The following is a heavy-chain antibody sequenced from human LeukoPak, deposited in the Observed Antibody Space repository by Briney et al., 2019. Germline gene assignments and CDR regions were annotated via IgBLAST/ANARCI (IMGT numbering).Heavy chain of an antibody. CDR2: INPSGGST. D-gene: IGHD4-17*01. CDR1: GYTFTSYY. Sequence: ASVKVSCKASGYTFTSYYMHWVRQAPGQGLEWMGIINPSGGSTSYAQKFQGRVTMTTDTSTSTAYMELRSLRSDDTAVYYCARDIFNYVDYVTDFDFWGQGTLVTVSS. CDR3: ARDIFNYVDYVTDFDF. J-gene: IGHJ4*02. V-gene: IGHV1-46*01.